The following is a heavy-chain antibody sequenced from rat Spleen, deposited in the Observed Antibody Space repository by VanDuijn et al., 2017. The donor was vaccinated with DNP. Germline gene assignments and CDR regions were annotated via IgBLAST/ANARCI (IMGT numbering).Heavy chain of an antibody. D-gene: IGHD1-3*01. CDR1: GFSLTDYH. V-gene: IGHV2-19*01. CDR3: TREVATSFDY. CDR2: MQSGGGT. J-gene: IGHJ2*01. Sequence: QVQLKESGPGLVQPSQTLSLTCTVSGFSLTDYHVHWVRQPPGKGLEWMGRMQSGGGTAYNSALKSRLSISRDTSKKQVFLKMNSLQTEDTGTYYCTREVATSFDYWGQGVMVTVSS.